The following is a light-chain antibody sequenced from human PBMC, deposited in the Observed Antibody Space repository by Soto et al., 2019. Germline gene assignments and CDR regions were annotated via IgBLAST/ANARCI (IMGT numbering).Light chain of an antibody. V-gene: IGKV3-15*01. Sequence: EIVMTQSPATLSVSPGGRATLSCRASQSVKSYLAWYQQRPGPPPRLLIYGASTRATGIPARFSGSGSGTEFSLTISGLQSEDFSVYFCQQYNTWPPRYTFCQGTKLEI. J-gene: IGKJ2*01. CDR3: QQYNTWPPRYT. CDR1: QSVKSY. CDR2: GAS.